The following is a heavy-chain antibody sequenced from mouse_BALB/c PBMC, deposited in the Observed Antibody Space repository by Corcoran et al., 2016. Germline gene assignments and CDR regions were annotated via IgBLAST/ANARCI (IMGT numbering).Heavy chain of an antibody. Sequence: QVTLKESGPGILQPSQTLSLTCSFSGFSLSTSGMGVSWIRQPSGKGLEWLAHIYWEDDKRYNPSLKSRLTISKDTSSNQVFLKITSVDTADTATYYCARRKRGYAMDYWGQGTSVTVSS. CDR3: ARRKRGYAMDY. CDR1: GFSLSTSGMG. V-gene: IGHV8-12*01. J-gene: IGHJ4*01. CDR2: IYWEDDK.